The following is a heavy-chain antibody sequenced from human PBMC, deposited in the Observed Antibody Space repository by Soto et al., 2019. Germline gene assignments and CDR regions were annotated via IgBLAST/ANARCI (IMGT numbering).Heavy chain of an antibody. Sequence: QLQLQESGPGLVKPSETLSLTCTVSGGSISSSSYYWGWIRQPPGKGLEWIGSIYYSGSTYYNPSLKSRVTISVDTSKNQFSLKLSSVTTADTAVYYCARRTVTTYGVCWFDPWGQGTLVTVSS. D-gene: IGHD4-17*01. J-gene: IGHJ5*02. CDR3: ARRTVTTYGVCWFDP. CDR1: GGSISSSSYY. CDR2: IYYSGST. V-gene: IGHV4-39*01.